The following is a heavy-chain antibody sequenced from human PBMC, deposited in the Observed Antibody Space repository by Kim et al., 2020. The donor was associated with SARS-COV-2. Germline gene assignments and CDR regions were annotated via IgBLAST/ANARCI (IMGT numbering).Heavy chain of an antibody. CDR1: GFIFSNSP. D-gene: IGHD3-22*01. CDR2: IGAGGDT. CDR3: AKRTYYDSSGHPRSFYFDY. Sequence: GGSLRLSCAVSGFIFSNSPLGWVRQAPGKGLEWVSTIGAGGDTHYTDSVKGRFSISRDNSRDTLYLQMGSLRAEDTAVYFCAKRTYYDSSGHPRSFYFDYWGQGILVSVSS. V-gene: IGHV3-23*01. J-gene: IGHJ4*02.